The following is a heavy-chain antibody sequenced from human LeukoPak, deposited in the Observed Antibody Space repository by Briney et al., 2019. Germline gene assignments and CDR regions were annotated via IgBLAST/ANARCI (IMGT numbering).Heavy chain of an antibody. D-gene: IGHD1-26*01. J-gene: IGHJ4*02. V-gene: IGHV1-2*02. CDR3: ARVRGSYLTKDRLFYFDY. CDR1: GYTFTGYS. Sequence: ASLKVSCKASGYTFTGYSMHWVRQAPGQGLEWMGWINPNSGVTNYAQKFQGRVTMTRDTSISTAYMELSSLRSEDTAVYYCARVRGSYLTKDRLFYFDYWGQGTLVTVSS. CDR2: INPNSGVT.